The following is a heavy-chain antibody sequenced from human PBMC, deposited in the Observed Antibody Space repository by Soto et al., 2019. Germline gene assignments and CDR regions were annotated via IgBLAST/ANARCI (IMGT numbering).Heavy chain of an antibody. CDR2: INHSGST. CDR1: GGSFSGYY. CDR3: ARGLYYYGSGLSYSTDF. D-gene: IGHD3-10*01. V-gene: IGHV4-34*01. Sequence: SETLSLTCAVYGGSFSGYYWSWIRQPPGKGLEWIGEINHSGSTNYNPSLKSRVTISVDTSKNQFSLKLSSVTAADTAVYYCARGLYYYGSGLSYSTDFRGKAPTLTLSS. J-gene: IGHJ6*03.